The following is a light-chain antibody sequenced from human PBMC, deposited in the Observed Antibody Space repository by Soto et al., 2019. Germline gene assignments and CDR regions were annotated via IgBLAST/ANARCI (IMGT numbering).Light chain of an antibody. J-gene: IGKJ5*01. CDR2: DAS. CDR3: QQYETLPIT. CDR1: QSVSSY. Sequence: EIVLTQSPATLSLSPGERATLSCRASQSVSSYLAWYQQKPGQAPRLLIYDASNRATGIPARFSGSGSGTDFTLTISSLEPEDIATYYCQQYETLPITFGQGTRLEIK. V-gene: IGKV3-11*01.